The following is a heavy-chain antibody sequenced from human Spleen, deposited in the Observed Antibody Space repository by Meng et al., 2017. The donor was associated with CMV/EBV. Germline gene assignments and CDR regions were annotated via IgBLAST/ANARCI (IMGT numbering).Heavy chain of an antibody. Sequence: SGCSVSRYGMSWVRQAPGKGLEWVSVVYSGGSSTYSADSVKGRFTISRDNSKNTLYLQMNSLRAEDTAVYYCAKSLFGGVVGPLFDYWGQGTLVTVSS. CDR2: VYSGGSST. CDR3: AKSLFGGVVGPLFDY. V-gene: IGHV3-23*03. D-gene: IGHD2-2*01. CDR1: GCSVSRYG. J-gene: IGHJ4*02.